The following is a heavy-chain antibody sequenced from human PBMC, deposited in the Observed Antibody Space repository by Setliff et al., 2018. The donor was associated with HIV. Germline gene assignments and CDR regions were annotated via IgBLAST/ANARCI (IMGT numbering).Heavy chain of an antibody. V-gene: IGHV1-46*01. CDR3: AREYDVLLWIGSQYGRGNLDS. Sequence: GSVKVSCKASGYILTSHYMHWVRQAPGQGLEWMGIINPSVGSTSYAQKFQGRVTMTRDTSTSTVYMELSSLRSEDTAVYYCAREYDVLLWIGSQYGRGNLDSWGQGTPVTVSA. CDR2: INPSVGST. CDR1: GYILTSHY. J-gene: IGHJ4*02. D-gene: IGHD3-10*01.